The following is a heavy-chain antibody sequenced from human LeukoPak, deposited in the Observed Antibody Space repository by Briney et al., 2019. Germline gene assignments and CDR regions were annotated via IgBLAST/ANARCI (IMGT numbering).Heavy chain of an antibody. CDR1: GFTFDDYG. Sequence: PGGSLRLSCAASGFTFDDYGMSWVRQAPGKGLEWVSGINWNGGSTGYADSVKGRFTISRENAKNSLYLQMNSLRAEDTALYYCARARGSGGSGSYSFFDYWGQGTLVTVSS. J-gene: IGHJ4*02. D-gene: IGHD3-10*01. CDR2: INWNGGST. V-gene: IGHV3-20*04. CDR3: ARARGSGGSGSYSFFDY.